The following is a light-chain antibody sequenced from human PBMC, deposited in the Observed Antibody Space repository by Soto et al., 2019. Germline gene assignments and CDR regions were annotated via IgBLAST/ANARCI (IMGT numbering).Light chain of an antibody. CDR3: QQLNSYPRT. CDR1: QSISRY. J-gene: IGKJ3*01. V-gene: IGKV1-39*01. CDR2: AAS. Sequence: DIQMTQSPSSLSASVGDRVSITCRASQSISRYLNWYQQKPGKAPKVLIYAASRLQSGVPSRFNGSGSGTDFTLTISSLQPDDFGTYYCQQLNSYPRTFGPGTKVDI.